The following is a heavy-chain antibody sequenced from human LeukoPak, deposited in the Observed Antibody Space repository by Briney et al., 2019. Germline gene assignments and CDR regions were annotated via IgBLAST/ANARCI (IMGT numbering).Heavy chain of an antibody. D-gene: IGHD2-15*01. J-gene: IGHJ4*02. Sequence: GGPLRLSCAASGLSFSKYAMHWVRQAPGKGQEWVAVISFDETKKYYTDSVKGRFTTSRDNSNNTIFLQMNSLKTEDTAVYFWARMKVMRGPSWCYWVQGPLATVSS. CDR2: ISFDETKK. CDR1: GLSFSKYA. V-gene: IGHV3-30-3*01. CDR3: ARMKVMRGPSWCY.